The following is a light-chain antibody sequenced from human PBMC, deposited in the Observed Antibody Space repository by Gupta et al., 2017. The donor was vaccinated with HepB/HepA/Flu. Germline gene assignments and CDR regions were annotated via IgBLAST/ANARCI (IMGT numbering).Light chain of an antibody. CDR1: RSTIGLNN. CDR3: AASDDSRDVRL. Sequence: QSVLTQPPSASGTPGQRVTISCSGGRSTIGLNNVTWYQQLPGTAPNLLIYKSDQRPSGVPDRCSGSKSDTSASLSSTGLQAEDEAEYYCAASDDSRDVRLFGGGTNRTVL. CDR2: KSD. V-gene: IGLV1-44*01. J-gene: IGLJ3*02.